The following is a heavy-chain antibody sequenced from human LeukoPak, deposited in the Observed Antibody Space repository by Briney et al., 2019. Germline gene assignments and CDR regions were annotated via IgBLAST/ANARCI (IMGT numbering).Heavy chain of an antibody. CDR2: IKQDGSEK. V-gene: IGHV3-7*01. D-gene: IGHD3-22*01. CDR1: GFTFSHYW. J-gene: IGHJ4*02. CDR3: GVSYYYDSSGSY. Sequence: GGSLRLSCAASGFTFSHYWMTWVRQAPGKGLEWVANIKQDGSEKYYVDSVKGRFTISRDNAKNSLSLQMNSLRAEDTAVYYCGVSYYYDSSGSYWGQGTLITVSS.